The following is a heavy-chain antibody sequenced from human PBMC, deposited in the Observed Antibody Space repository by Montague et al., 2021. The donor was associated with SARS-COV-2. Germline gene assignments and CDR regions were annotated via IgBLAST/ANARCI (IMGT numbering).Heavy chain of an antibody. D-gene: IGHD2-21*01. Sequence: SETLSLTCNVSGYSISGGSYWCWIRQPPGKGLQWIGSFYQSDRYYNPSLKSRVTISVDTSKNQFSLKLKSVTAPDTAIYYCATFAVVPFVYFDSWSQGTLVTVSS. V-gene: IGHV4-38-2*02. CDR1: GYSISGGSY. CDR2: FYQSDR. CDR3: ATFAVVPFVYFDS. J-gene: IGHJ4*02.